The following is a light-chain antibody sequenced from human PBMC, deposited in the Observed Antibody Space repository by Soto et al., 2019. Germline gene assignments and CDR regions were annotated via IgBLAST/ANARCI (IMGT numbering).Light chain of an antibody. CDR3: QSYDSSLSGYV. Sequence: QSVLTQPPSVSGAPGQRVTISCTGSSSNIGAGYDVHWYQQLPGTAPKLLIYGNSNRPSGVPDRFSGSKSGTSASLAITGLQAENEAEYYGQSYDSSLSGYVFGSGSKDTVL. V-gene: IGLV1-40*01. CDR1: SSNIGAGYD. CDR2: GNS. J-gene: IGLJ1*01.